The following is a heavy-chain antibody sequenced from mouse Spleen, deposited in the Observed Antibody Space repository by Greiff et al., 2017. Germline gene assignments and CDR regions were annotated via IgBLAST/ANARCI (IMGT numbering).Heavy chain of an antibody. CDR2: IDPYNGGT. V-gene: IGHV1S135*01. Sequence: EVKLMESGPELLKPGASVKVSCKASGYSFTDYNMYWVKQSHGKSLEWIGYIDPYNGGTSYNQKFKGKATLTVDKSSSTAFMHLNSLTSEDSAVYYCARGHYYGSSHDYYAMDYWGQGTSVTVSS. J-gene: IGHJ4*01. CDR3: ARGHYYGSSHDYYAMDY. CDR1: GYSFTDYN. D-gene: IGHD1-1*01.